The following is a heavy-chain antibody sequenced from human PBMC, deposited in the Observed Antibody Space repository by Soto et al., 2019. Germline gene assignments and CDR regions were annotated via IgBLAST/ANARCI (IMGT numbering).Heavy chain of an antibody. V-gene: IGHV3-23*01. CDR1: GFTFSSYA. D-gene: IGHD2-2*03. CDR3: AKLDIVVVPAAIIDY. CDR2: IRGSGGST. J-gene: IGHJ4*02. Sequence: GGSRRLSCGASGFTFSSYAMSWVRQAPGKGLEWVSGIRGSGGSTYYADSVKGRFTISRDNTKNTLYLQMNRLRAEDTAVYYCAKLDIVVVPAAIIDYWGQGTLVTVSS.